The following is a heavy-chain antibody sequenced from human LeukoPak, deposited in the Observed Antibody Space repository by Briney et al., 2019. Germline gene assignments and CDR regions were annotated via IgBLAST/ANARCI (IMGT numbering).Heavy chain of an antibody. V-gene: IGHV4-34*01. CDR2: INHSGST. Sequence: KASETLSLTCAVYGGSFSGYYWSWIRQPPGKGLEWIGEINHSGSTNYNPSLESRVTISVDTSKNQFSLRLSSVTAADTAVYYCARGRRGFYTKNSNYFDYWGQGTLVTVSS. CDR1: GGSFSGYY. CDR3: ARGRRGFYTKNSNYFDY. J-gene: IGHJ4*02. D-gene: IGHD5-12*01.